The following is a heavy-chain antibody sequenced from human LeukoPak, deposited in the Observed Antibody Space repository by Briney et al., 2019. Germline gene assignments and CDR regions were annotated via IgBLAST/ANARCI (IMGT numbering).Heavy chain of an antibody. J-gene: IGHJ3*02. D-gene: IGHD3-10*01. V-gene: IGHV3-11*01. CDR3: ARVTEYGSGSRYAFDI. Sequence: KTGGSLRLSCAVSGITLSNYGMSWVRQAPGKGLEWVSYISISGGAIHYADSVKGRFTISRDNAKSSLYLQMNSLRAEDTALYHCARVTEYGSGSRYAFDIWGQGTMVTVSS. CDR1: GITLSNYG. CDR2: ISISGGAI.